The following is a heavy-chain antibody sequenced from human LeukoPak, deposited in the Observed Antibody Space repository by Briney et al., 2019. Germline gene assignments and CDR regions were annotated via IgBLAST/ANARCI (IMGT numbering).Heavy chain of an antibody. CDR1: GGSISSSSYY. V-gene: IGHV4-39*01. D-gene: IGHD3-10*01. CDR2: IYYSGST. Sequence: PSETLSLTCTVSGGSISSSSYYWGWIRQPPGKGLEWIGSIYYSGSTYYNPSLKSRVTISVDTTKNQFSLKLSSVTAADTAVYYCASDYYGSGSYYRGPFDYWGQGTLVTVSS. CDR3: ASDYYGSGSYYRGPFDY. J-gene: IGHJ4*02.